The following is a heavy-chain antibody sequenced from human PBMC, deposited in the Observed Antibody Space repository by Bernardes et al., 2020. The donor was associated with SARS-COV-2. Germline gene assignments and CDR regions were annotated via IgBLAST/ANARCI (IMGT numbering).Heavy chain of an antibody. D-gene: IGHD3-22*01. V-gene: IGHV3-23*01. CDR2: LSGSGGAT. Sequence: GGSLRLSCGASGFTFSTYAMGWVRQAPGKGLDWVSALSGSGGATYYADSVQGRFTISRDNSKNTLYLEMNGLRVEDTAVYFCARGFNEEWYHYDSSGYPHATELDYWGQGTLVTVSS. CDR1: GFTFSTYA. CDR3: ARGFNEEWYHYDSSGYPHATELDY. J-gene: IGHJ4*02.